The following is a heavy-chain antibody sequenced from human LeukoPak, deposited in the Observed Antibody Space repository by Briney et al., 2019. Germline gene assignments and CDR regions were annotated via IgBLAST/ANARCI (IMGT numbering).Heavy chain of an antibody. Sequence: PSETLSLTCTVSGGSISSYYWSWIRQPPGKGLEWIGYIYYSGSTDYNPSLKSRVTISVDTSRNQFSLNLTSVTAADTAVYYCVTVGVVRGISFFDYWGQGTLVTVSS. CDR3: VTVGVVRGISFFDY. CDR1: GGSISSYY. CDR2: IYYSGST. D-gene: IGHD3-10*01. J-gene: IGHJ4*02. V-gene: IGHV4-59*08.